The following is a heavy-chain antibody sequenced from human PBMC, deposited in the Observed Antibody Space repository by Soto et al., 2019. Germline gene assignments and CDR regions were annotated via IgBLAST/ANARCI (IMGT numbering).Heavy chain of an antibody. J-gene: IGHJ2*01. CDR3: DQTLGSAVAGPGRFDL. D-gene: IGHD6-19*01. CDR1: GGTFNRYA. CDR2: ITPMFGIG. Sequence: QVQLVQSGAEVKKPGSSVKVSCKASGGTFNRYAISWLRQAPGQGPEWMGGITPMFGIGNYAQKFQGRVTITADESTTTVHMELRRLTCEDMAVYYCDQTLGSAVAGPGRFDLWGRGTRVIVSS. V-gene: IGHV1-69*12.